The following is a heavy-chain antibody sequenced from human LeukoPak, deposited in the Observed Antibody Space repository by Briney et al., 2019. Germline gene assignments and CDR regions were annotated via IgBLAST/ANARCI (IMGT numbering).Heavy chain of an antibody. D-gene: IGHD4-17*01. V-gene: IGHV3-30*04. CDR3: ARDLGYDYGDYGGGGIDY. J-gene: IGHJ4*02. CDR2: ISYDGSNK. Sequence: GGSLRLSCAASGFTFSSYAMHWVRQAPGKGLEWVAVISYDGSNKYYADSVKGRFTISRDNSKNTLYLQMNSLRAEDTAVYYCARDLGYDYGDYGGGGIDYWGQGTLVTVSS. CDR1: GFTFSSYA.